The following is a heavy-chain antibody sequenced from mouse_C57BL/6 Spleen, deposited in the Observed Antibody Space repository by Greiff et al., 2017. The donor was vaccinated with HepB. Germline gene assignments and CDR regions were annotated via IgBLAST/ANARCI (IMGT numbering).Heavy chain of an antibody. Sequence: VQLQQPGAELVKPGASVKLSCKASGYTFTSYWMHWVKQRPGQGLEWIGMIHPNSGSTNYNEKFKSKATLTVDKSSSTAYMQLSSLPSEDSAVYYGARGGSNSWFAYWGQGTLVTVSA. D-gene: IGHD2-5*01. CDR1: GYTFTSYW. J-gene: IGHJ3*01. V-gene: IGHV1-64*01. CDR2: IHPNSGST. CDR3: ARGGSNSWFAY.